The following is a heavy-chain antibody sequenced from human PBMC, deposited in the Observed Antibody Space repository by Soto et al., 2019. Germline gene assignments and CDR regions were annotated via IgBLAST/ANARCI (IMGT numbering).Heavy chain of an antibody. CDR3: ARSVFRYYYYYMDV. V-gene: IGHV4-4*02. CDR1: SGPISSSNW. J-gene: IGHJ6*03. D-gene: IGHD3-10*01. Sequence: PSETLPLTCAVSSGPISSSNWWSWVRQPPGKGLEWIGEIYHSGSTNYNPSLKSRVTISVDKSKNQFSLKLSSVTAADTAVYYCARSVFRYYYYYMDVWGKGTTVTVSS. CDR2: IYHSGST.